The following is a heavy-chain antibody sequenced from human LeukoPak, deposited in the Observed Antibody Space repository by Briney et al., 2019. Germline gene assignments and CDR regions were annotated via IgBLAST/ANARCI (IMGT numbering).Heavy chain of an antibody. V-gene: IGHV1-8*01. CDR1: GYTFTSYD. Sequence: GASVKVSCKASGYTFTSYDINWVRPATGQRLEWMGWMNPNSGNTGYAQKFQGRVTLTRNTSISTAYMELSSLRSEDTAVYYCARAGRIATNWFDPWGQGTLVTVSS. CDR3: ARAGRIATNWFDP. J-gene: IGHJ5*02. D-gene: IGHD6-13*01. CDR2: MNPNSGNT.